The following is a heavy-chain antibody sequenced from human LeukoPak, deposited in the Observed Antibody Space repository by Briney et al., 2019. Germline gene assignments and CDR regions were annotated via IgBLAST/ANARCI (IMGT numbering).Heavy chain of an antibody. D-gene: IGHD4-17*01. CDR2: IYYSGST. J-gene: IGHJ4*02. Sequence: SETLSLTCTVSGGSISSYYWSWIRQPPGKGLEWIGYIYYSGSTNYNPSLKSRVTISVDTSKNQFSPKLSSVTAADTAVYYCARDSHDYGDYFDYWGQGTLVTVSS. CDR3: ARDSHDYGDYFDY. V-gene: IGHV4-59*01. CDR1: GGSISSYY.